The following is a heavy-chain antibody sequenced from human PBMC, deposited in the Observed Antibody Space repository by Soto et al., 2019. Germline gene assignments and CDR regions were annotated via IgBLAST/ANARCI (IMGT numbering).Heavy chain of an antibody. CDR3: ATQGDGYNLVF. CDR1: GGSISSSSYY. Sequence: QLQLQESGPGLVKPSETLSLICTVSGGSISSSSYYWGWIRQPPGKGLEWIGSSYYSGSTYYNPSLKSRVTISVDTSKNQFSLKLSSVIAADTAVYYCATQGDGYNLVFWGQGTLVTVSS. CDR2: SYYSGST. V-gene: IGHV4-39*01. D-gene: IGHD5-12*01. J-gene: IGHJ4*02.